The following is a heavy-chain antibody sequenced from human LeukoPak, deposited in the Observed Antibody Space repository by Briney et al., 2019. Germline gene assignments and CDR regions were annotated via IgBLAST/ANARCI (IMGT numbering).Heavy chain of an antibody. J-gene: IGHJ4*02. Sequence: PSETLSLTCAVYGGSFSGYHWSWIRQPPGKGLEWIGEINHSGSTNYNPSLKSRVTISVDTSKNQFSLKLSSVTAADTAVYYCARGPDYGDYVEYWGQGTLVTVSS. CDR2: INHSGST. CDR3: ARGPDYGDYVEY. V-gene: IGHV4-34*01. D-gene: IGHD4-17*01. CDR1: GGSFSGYH.